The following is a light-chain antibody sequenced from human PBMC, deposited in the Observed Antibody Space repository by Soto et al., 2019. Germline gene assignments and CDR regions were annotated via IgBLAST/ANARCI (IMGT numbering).Light chain of an antibody. J-gene: IGKJ1*01. V-gene: IGKV3-15*01. CDR1: VSVRTD. Sequence: EIVMTQSPDTLSLSPGQRATLSCRASVSVRTDLAWYQQKPGQAPRLLIYGESTRATGVPARFSGSGSGTEFTLIISSLQSEDFAVYYCQQYGSSGTFGQGTKVDIK. CDR3: QQYGSSGT. CDR2: GES.